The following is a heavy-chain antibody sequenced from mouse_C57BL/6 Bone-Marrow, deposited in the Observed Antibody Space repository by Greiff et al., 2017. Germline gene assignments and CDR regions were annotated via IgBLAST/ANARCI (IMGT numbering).Heavy chain of an antibody. J-gene: IGHJ4*01. D-gene: IGHD1-1*01. Sequence: QVQLQQSGAELARPGASVKLSCKASGYTFTSYGISWVKQRPGQSLEWIGEIDPSDSYTNYNQKFKGKSTLTVDKSSSTAYMQLSSLTSEDSAVYYCAAIDYYGGSSYYYAMDYWGQGTSVTVSS. CDR2: IDPSDSYT. V-gene: IGHV1-69*01. CDR3: AAIDYYGGSSYYYAMDY. CDR1: GYTFTSYG.